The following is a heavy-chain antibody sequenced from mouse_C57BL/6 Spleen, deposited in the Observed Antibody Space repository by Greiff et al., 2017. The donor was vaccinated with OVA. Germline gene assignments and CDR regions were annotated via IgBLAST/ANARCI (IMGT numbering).Heavy chain of an antibody. CDR3: ARDNYLGGFAY. CDR1: GFTFSSYA. CDR2: ISDGGSYT. Sequence: EVKLQKSGGGLVKPGGSLKLSCAASGFTFSSYAMSWVRQTPEKRLEWVATISDGGSYTYYPDNVKGRFTISRDNAKNNLYLQMSHLKSEDTAMYYCARDNYLGGFAYWGQGTLVTVSA. V-gene: IGHV5-4*01. D-gene: IGHD5-5*01. J-gene: IGHJ3*01.